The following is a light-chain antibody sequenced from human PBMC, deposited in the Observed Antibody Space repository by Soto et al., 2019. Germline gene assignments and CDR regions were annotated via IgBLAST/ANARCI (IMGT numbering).Light chain of an antibody. V-gene: IGLV2-14*01. CDR2: DVS. CDR1: SSDVGGYNY. J-gene: IGLJ1*01. CDR3: SSYTSSSTRV. Sequence: QSDLTQPASGSGSPGQSITISCTRTSSDVGGYNYVSWYQQHPGKAPKLMIYDVSNRPSGVSNRFSGSKSGNTASLTISGLQAEDEADYYCSSYTSSSTRVFGTGTKVTVL.